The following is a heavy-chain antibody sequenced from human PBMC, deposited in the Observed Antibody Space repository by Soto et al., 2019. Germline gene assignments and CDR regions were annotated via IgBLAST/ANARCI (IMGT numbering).Heavy chain of an antibody. CDR3: AATYYYDSSGYSAFDY. V-gene: IGHV1-69*01. D-gene: IGHD3-22*01. J-gene: IGHJ4*02. Sequence: APVNLSCKASVDTFSSYAISRVRQDNGQGLEWMGGIIPIFGTANYAQKFQGRVTITADESTSTAYMELSSLRSEDTAVYYCAATYYYDSSGYSAFDYWGQGTLVIVSS. CDR2: IIPIFGTA. CDR1: VDTFSSYA.